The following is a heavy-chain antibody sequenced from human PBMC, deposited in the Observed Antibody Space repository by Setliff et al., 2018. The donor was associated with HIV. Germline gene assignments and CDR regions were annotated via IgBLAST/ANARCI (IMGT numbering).Heavy chain of an antibody. CDR2: INHSGST. D-gene: IGHD3-3*01. CDR3: ARAPPTDYDFTYYFDY. J-gene: IGHJ4*02. Sequence: PSETLSLTCAVYGGSFSGYYWSWIRQPPGKGLEWIGEINHSGSTNYNPSLKSRVTISVDTSKNQFSLKLSSVTAADTAVYYCARAPPTDYDFTYYFDYWGQGILVTVSS. V-gene: IGHV4-34*01. CDR1: GGSFSGYY.